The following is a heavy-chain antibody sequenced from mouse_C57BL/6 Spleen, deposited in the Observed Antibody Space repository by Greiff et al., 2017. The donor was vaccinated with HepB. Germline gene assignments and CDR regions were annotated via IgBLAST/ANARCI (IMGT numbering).Heavy chain of an antibody. J-gene: IGHJ3*01. V-gene: IGHV1-64*01. CDR3: AREEYGNCGGFAY. CDR1: GYTFTSYW. D-gene: IGHD2-10*02. Sequence: QVQLQQPGAELVKPGASVKLSCKASGYTFTSYWMHWVKQRPGQGLEWIGMIHPNSGSTNYNEKFKSKATLTVDTSSSTAYMQLSSLTSEDSAVYYCAREEYGNCGGFAYWGQGTLVTVSA. CDR2: IHPNSGST.